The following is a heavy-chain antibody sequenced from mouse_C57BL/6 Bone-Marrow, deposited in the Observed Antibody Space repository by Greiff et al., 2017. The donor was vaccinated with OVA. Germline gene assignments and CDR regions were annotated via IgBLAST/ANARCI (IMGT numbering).Heavy chain of an antibody. CDR2: IDPSDSYT. D-gene: IGHD1-1*01. Sequence: QVQLQQPGAELVMPGASVKLSCKASGYTFTSYWMHWVKQRPGQGLEWIGEIDPSDSYTNYNQKFKGKSTLTVDKSSSTAYMQLSSLTSEDSAVYYCARNHYYGSSSYYFDYWGLGTTLTVSS. CDR1: GYTFTSYW. CDR3: ARNHYYGSSSYYFDY. V-gene: IGHV1-69*01. J-gene: IGHJ2*01.